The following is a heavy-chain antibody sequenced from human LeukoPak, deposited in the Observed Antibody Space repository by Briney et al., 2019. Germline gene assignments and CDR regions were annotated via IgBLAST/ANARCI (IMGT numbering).Heavy chain of an antibody. CDR3: ARGPRSSLRFFGVRMNWFDP. CDR1: GGSFSGYY. CDR2: INHSGST. J-gene: IGHJ5*02. D-gene: IGHD3-3*01. Sequence: SETLSLTCAVYGGSFSGYYWSWIRQPPAKGLEGIGEINHSGSTNYNPSLKSRVTISVDTSKNQFSLKLSSVSAADTAVYYCARGPRSSLRFFGVRMNWFDPWGQGTLVSVSS. V-gene: IGHV4-34*01.